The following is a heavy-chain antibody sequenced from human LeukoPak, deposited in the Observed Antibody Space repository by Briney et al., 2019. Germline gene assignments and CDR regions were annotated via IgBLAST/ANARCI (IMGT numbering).Heavy chain of an antibody. Sequence: SETLSLTCTVSGGSISSGGHSWSWIRQPPGKGLEWIGYIYHSGSTYYNPSLKSRVTISVDMSKNQFSLKLSSVTAADTAVFYCARARSTDYFDSWGQGTLVTVSS. CDR1: GGSISSGGHS. CDR3: ARARSTDYFDS. D-gene: IGHD5/OR15-5a*01. CDR2: IYHSGST. J-gene: IGHJ4*02. V-gene: IGHV4-30-2*01.